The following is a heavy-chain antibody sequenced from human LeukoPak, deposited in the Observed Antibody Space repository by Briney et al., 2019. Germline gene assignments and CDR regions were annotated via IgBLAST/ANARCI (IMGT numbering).Heavy chain of an antibody. CDR2: IIPIFGTA. V-gene: IGHV1-69*13. CDR1: GGTFSSYA. CDR3: ARGYCSGGSCQIPFDY. J-gene: IGHJ4*02. D-gene: IGHD2-15*01. Sequence: SVKVSCKASGGTFSSYAISWVRQAPGQGLEWMGGIIPIFGTANYAQKFQGRVTITADESTSTAYMELSSLRSEDTDVYYCARGYCSGGSCQIPFDYWGQGTLVTVSS.